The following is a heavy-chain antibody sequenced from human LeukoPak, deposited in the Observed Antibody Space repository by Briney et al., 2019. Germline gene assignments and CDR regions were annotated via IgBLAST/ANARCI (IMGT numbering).Heavy chain of an antibody. J-gene: IGHJ5*02. V-gene: IGHV3-48*04. CDR1: GFTFSSYS. CDR3: ARDLAAAPYNWFDP. D-gene: IGHD2-15*01. CDR2: ISSSSSTI. Sequence: GGSLRLSCAASGFTFSSYSMNWVRQAPGKGLEWVSYISSSSSTIYYADSVKGRFTISRDNAKNSLYLQMNSLRAEDTAVYYCARDLAAAPYNWFDPWGQGTLVTVSP.